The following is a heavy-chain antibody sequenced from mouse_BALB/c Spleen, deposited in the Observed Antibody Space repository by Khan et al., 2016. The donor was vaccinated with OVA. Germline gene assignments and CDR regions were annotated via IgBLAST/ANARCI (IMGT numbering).Heavy chain of an antibody. D-gene: IGHD2-10*02. Sequence: EVELVESGGGLVKPGGSLKLSCSASGFTFSSYAMSWVRQTPEKRLEWVATISSGGHYTFYPDSVKGRFTISRDNATNTLYLQLSSLRSEDTAMYYFAGSLYDYYAVDYWGQGTSVTVSS. CDR1: GFTFSSYA. V-gene: IGHV5-9-3*01. CDR2: ISSGGHYT. CDR3: AGSLYDYYAVDY. J-gene: IGHJ4*01.